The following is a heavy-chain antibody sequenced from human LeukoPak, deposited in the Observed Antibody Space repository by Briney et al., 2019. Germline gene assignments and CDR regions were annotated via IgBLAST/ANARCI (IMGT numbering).Heavy chain of an antibody. D-gene: IGHD6-19*01. CDR2: LNHGGGT. Sequence: SETLSLTCAVYGASFNDYYWSWLRQPPGKGLEWIGELNHGGGTNHNPSLKSRVTISVDTSKKQFSLRLNSVTAADTAVYYCARISGPVAGSNVQAFDIWGQGTMVTVSS. V-gene: IGHV4-34*01. CDR1: GASFNDYY. CDR3: ARISGPVAGSNVQAFDI. J-gene: IGHJ3*02.